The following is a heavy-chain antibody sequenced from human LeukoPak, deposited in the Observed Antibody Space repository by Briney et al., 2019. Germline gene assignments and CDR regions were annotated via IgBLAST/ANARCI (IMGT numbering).Heavy chain of an antibody. CDR2: IYSGGST. CDR3: ARDAYDSSGYYPY. Sequence: GGCLRLSCAASGFTVSSNYMSWVRQAPGKGLEWVSVIYSGGSTYYADSVKGRFTISRDNSKNTLYLQMNSLRADETAVYYCARDAYDSSGYYPYWGQGTLVTVSS. D-gene: IGHD3-22*01. J-gene: IGHJ4*02. V-gene: IGHV3-66*01. CDR1: GFTVSSNY.